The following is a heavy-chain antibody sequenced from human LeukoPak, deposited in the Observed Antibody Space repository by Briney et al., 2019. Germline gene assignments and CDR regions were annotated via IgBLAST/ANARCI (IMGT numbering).Heavy chain of an antibody. CDR2: IIPIFGTA. CDR1: GGTFSSYA. CDR3: AGGHGDYLRNLDWFDP. D-gene: IGHD4-17*01. J-gene: IGHJ5*02. V-gene: IGHV1-69*13. Sequence: SVKVSCKASGGTFSSYAISWVRQAPGQGLEWMGGIIPIFGTANYAQKFQGRVTITADESTSTAYMELSSLRSEDTAVYYCAGGHGDYLRNLDWFDPWGQGTLVTVSS.